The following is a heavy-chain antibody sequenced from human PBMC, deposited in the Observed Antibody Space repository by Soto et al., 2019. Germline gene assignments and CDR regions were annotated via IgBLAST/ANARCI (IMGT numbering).Heavy chain of an antibody. V-gene: IGHV3-30-3*01. CDR2: ISYDGSDK. CDR3: ERVLGGFPNFQF. J-gene: IGHJ4*02. Sequence: GGSLRLSCAASGFTVSSYGLHCVRQPPGKGLEWLAFISYDGSDKFYADSVKGRFTISRDSSKNTLYLQLNSLRAEDTAVYYCERVLGGFPNFQFWVQGTLVNVS. CDR1: GFTVSSYG. D-gene: IGHD2-15*01.